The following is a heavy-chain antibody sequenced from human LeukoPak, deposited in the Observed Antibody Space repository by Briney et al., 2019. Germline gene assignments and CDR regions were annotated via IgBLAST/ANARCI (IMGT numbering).Heavy chain of an antibody. D-gene: IGHD2-2*01. Sequence: GGSLRLSCAASGFTFRSYAMSWVRQAPGKGLEWVSAISGSGGSTYYADSVKGRFTISRDNSKNTLYLQMNSLRAEDTAVYYCAKVVRDIVVVPAAILFGYYYGMDVWGKGTTVTVSS. V-gene: IGHV3-23*01. CDR1: GFTFRSYA. CDR2: ISGSGGST. J-gene: IGHJ6*04. CDR3: AKVVRDIVVVPAAILFGYYYGMDV.